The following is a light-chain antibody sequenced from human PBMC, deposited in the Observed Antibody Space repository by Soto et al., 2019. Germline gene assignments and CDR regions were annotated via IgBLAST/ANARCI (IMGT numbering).Light chain of an antibody. CDR3: QQRSNWPPIT. CDR1: QSVKTF. J-gene: IGKJ5*01. Sequence: EIVLTQSAATLSLSPGESATHSCRASQSVKTFLVWYQQRPAQAPRLLLHDASHRAAGIPPHFSGSGFSTAFTLPISSLEPEDAAVYYCQQRSNWPPITFGQGTRLEIK. V-gene: IGKV3-11*01. CDR2: DAS.